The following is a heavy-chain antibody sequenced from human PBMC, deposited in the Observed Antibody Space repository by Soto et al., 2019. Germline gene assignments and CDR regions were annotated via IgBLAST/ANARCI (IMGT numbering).Heavy chain of an antibody. CDR2: IYYSGST. CDR3: ARRFVAATPYYYYYMDV. V-gene: IGHV4-31*03. D-gene: IGHD2-15*01. J-gene: IGHJ6*03. Sequence: SETLSLTCTFSGCSISSGGYYWSWIRQHPGKGLEWIGYIYYSGSTYYNPSLKSRVTISVDKSKNQFSLKLSSVTAADTAVYYCARRFVAATPYYYYYMDVWGKGTTVTVSS. CDR1: GCSISSGGYY.